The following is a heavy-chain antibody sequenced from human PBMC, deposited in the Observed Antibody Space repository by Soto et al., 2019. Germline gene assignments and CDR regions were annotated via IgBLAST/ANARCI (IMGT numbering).Heavy chain of an antibody. D-gene: IGHD3-10*01. CDR3: ARDQGVSDAFDI. CDR2: ISSSSSYI. Sequence: VSSMRLCCAASGFTFSVYSINCFSQAPGKGLEWVSSISSSSSYIYYADSVKGRFTIARDNAKNSLYLQMNSLRSEDTAVYYCARDQGVSDAFDIWGQGTMVTVSS. CDR1: GFTFSVYS. V-gene: IGHV3-21*01. J-gene: IGHJ3*02.